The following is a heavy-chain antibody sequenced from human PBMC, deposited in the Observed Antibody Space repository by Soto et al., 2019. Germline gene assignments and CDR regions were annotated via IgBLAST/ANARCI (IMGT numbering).Heavy chain of an antibody. D-gene: IGHD2-2*02. CDR1: GGTFSSYA. Sequence: QVQLVQSGAEVKKPGSSVKVSCKASGGTFSSYAISWGRQAPGQGLEWMGGIIPIFGTANYAQKFQGRVTITADESTSTAYMELSSLRSEDTAVYYGAREAVVPAARPAWFDPWGQGTLVTVSS. CDR3: AREAVVPAARPAWFDP. V-gene: IGHV1-69*01. J-gene: IGHJ5*02. CDR2: IIPIFGTA.